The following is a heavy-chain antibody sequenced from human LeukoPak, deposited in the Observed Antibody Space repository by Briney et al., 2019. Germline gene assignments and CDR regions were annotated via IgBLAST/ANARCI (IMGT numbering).Heavy chain of an antibody. V-gene: IGHV4-39*01. CDR3: ARHADGYCSSTSCYTWTY. D-gene: IGHD2-2*02. CDR1: GGSISSSSYY. Sequence: SETLSLTCTVSGGSISSSSYYWGWIRQPPGKGLEWIGSIYYSGSTYYNPSLKSRVTISVDTSKNQFSLKLSSVTAADTAVYYCARHADGYCSSTSCYTWTYWGQGTLVTVSS. CDR2: IYYSGST. J-gene: IGHJ4*02.